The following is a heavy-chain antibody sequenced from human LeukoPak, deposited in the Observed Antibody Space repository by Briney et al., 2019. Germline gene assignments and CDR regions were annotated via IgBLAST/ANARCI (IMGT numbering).Heavy chain of an antibody. J-gene: IGHJ4*02. Sequence: SETLSLTCTVSGGSVSSGSYYWSWIRQPPGKGLEWIGYIYYSGSTNYNPSLKSRVTISVDTSKNQFSLKLSSVTAADTAVYYCARKYYDFWSGYYGYYFDYWGQGTLVTVSS. CDR2: IYYSGST. D-gene: IGHD3-3*01. CDR3: ARKYYDFWSGYYGYYFDY. V-gene: IGHV4-61*01. CDR1: GGSVSSGSYY.